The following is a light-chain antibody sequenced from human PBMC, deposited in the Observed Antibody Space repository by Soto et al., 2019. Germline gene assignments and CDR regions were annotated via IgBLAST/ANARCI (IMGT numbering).Light chain of an antibody. J-gene: IGKJ4*01. V-gene: IGKV1-39*01. Sequence: DIQMTQSPSSLSASVGDRVTITCRASQSINSYLNWYQQKPGKAPKLLIYAASSLQSGVPSRFSGSGSGTEFTLTISSLQPEDFATYYCQQSYSTPVTFGGGTKVEIK. CDR2: AAS. CDR3: QQSYSTPVT. CDR1: QSINSY.